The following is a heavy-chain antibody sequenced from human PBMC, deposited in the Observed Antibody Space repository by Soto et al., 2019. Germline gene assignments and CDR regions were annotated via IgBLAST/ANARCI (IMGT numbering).Heavy chain of an antibody. Sequence: QVQLQESGPGLVKPSETLSLTCTVSGGSISSFYWSWIRQPPGKGLEWIGYIYYSGSTNYNPSLKSRVTISVDTSKNQFSLKLSSVTAADTAVYYCARESRTTGATIYYYYMDVWGKGTTVTVSS. CDR2: IYYSGST. J-gene: IGHJ6*03. V-gene: IGHV4-59*01. CDR3: ARESRTTGATIYYYYMDV. D-gene: IGHD1-7*01. CDR1: GGSISSFY.